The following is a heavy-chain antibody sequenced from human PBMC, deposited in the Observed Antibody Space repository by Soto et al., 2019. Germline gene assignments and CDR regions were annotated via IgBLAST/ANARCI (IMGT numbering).Heavy chain of an antibody. CDR2: IVPVFGTT. J-gene: IGHJ6*02. Sequence: QVQLVQSGAEVKKPGSSVKVSCKASGGTFSRYSISWVRQAPGQGLECMGGIVPVFGTTNYAQKFQGRVTITADESTSTVYMELSSLTSDDTAVYYCVSCLVTTYFYYYGMDVWGQGTTVTVSS. D-gene: IGHD4-17*01. CDR1: GGTFSRYS. V-gene: IGHV1-69*12. CDR3: VSCLVTTYFYYYGMDV.